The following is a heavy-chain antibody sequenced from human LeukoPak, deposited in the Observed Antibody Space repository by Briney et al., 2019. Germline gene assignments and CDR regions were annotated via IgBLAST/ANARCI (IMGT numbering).Heavy chain of an antibody. J-gene: IGHJ4*02. CDR2: IRYDGSNK. Sequence: PGGSLRLSCAASGFTFSSYGMHWVRQAPGKGLEWVAFIRYDGSNKYYADSVKGRFTISRDNSKNTLYLQMNSLRAEDTAVYYCATLLNWNDEPRGSGPAWAQDDYWGQGTLVTVSS. CDR1: GFTFSSYG. D-gene: IGHD1-1*01. V-gene: IGHV3-30*02. CDR3: ATLLNWNDEPRGSGPAWAQDDY.